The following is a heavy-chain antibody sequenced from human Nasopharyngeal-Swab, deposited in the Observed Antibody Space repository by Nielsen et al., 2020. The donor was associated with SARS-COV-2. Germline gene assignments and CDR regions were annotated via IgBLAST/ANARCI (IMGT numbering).Heavy chain of an antibody. CDR1: GFTFSYYW. Sequence: GGSLRLSCAASGFTFSYYWMNWLRQAPGKGLEWVAIIKPDGSEKYYVDSVKGRFNISRDNAKYSLYLQMNSLRAEDTAVYYCARDYWWSFDYWGQGTLVAVSS. CDR3: ARDYWWSFDY. J-gene: IGHJ4*02. V-gene: IGHV3-7*03. D-gene: IGHD2-15*01. CDR2: IKPDGSEK.